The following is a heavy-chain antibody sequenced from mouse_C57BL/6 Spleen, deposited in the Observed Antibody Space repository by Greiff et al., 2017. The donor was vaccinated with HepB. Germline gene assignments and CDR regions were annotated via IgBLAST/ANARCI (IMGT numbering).Heavy chain of an antibody. CDR2: ISYSGST. J-gene: IGHJ2*01. CDR3: ARGDYYGSSPLFDY. V-gene: IGHV3-1*01. CDR1: GYSITSGYD. D-gene: IGHD1-1*01. Sequence: DVKLQESGPGMVKPSQSLSLTCTVTGYSITSGYDWHWIRHFPGNKLEWMGYISYSGSTNYNPSLKSRISITHDTSKNHFFLKLNSVTTEDTATYYCARGDYYGSSPLFDYWGQGTTLTVSS.